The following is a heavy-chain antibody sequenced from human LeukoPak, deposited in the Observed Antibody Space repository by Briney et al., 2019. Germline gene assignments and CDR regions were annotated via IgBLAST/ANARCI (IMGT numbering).Heavy chain of an antibody. Sequence: PGGSLRLSCAASGFTFSSNWMTWVRQAPGKGLEWVANIKQDGSEKQYVDSVKGRFTISRDNAKNSLYLQMNSLRVEDTAVYYCARGPYNTGGYAAFDIWGQGTMVTVSS. CDR1: GFTFSSNW. CDR3: ARGPYNTGGYAAFDI. V-gene: IGHV3-7*01. CDR2: IKQDGSEK. J-gene: IGHJ3*02. D-gene: IGHD3-22*01.